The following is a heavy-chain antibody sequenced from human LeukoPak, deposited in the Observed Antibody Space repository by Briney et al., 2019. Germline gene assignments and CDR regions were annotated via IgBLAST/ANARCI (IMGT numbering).Heavy chain of an antibody. J-gene: IGHJ4*02. V-gene: IGHV4-4*07. CDR2: VYISGSI. Sequence: ETLTLTCTVSADSISSYYWSWIRQPAGKRLEWIGRVYISGSINYNPSLRSRVTMSLDTSKNQFSLKLTTVTAADTAVYYCARGVPISSAWYYFDSWGQGTLVTVSS. D-gene: IGHD3-3*02. CDR1: ADSISSYY. CDR3: ARGVPISSAWYYFDS.